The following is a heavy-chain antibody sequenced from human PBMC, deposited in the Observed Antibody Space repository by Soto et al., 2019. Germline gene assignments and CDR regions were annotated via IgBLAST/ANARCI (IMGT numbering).Heavy chain of an antibody. CDR3: ALLTYYYDSSGYYSSAEYFQH. J-gene: IGHJ1*01. D-gene: IGHD3-22*01. CDR2: IYWDDDK. V-gene: IGHV2-5*02. CDR1: GFSLSTSGVG. Sequence: QITLKESGPTLVKPTQTLTLTCTFSGFSLSTSGVGVGWIRQPPGKALEWLALIYWDDDKRYSPSLKSRLTIPKDTSKNPVVITMTNMDPVDTATYYCALLTYYYDSSGYYSSAEYFQHWGQGTLVTVSS.